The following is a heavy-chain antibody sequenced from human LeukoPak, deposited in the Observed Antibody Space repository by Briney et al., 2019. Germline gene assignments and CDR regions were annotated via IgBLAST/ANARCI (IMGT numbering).Heavy chain of an antibody. CDR3: ARIAVSSGWGYFDY. V-gene: IGHV4-59*01. D-gene: IGHD6-19*01. CDR2: IYSTRDT. Sequence: PSETLSLTCTVSGGSILNYYWTWIRQPPGKGLEWIGYIYSTRDTNYNPSLKSRVSISADTSKNQFSLKLSSVTAADTAVYYCARIAVSSGWGYFDYWGQGTLFTASS. CDR1: GGSILNYY. J-gene: IGHJ4*02.